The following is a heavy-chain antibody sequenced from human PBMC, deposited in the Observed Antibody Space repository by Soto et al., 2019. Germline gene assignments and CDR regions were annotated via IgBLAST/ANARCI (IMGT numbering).Heavy chain of an antibody. J-gene: IGHJ6*02. D-gene: IGHD3-3*01. CDR1: GYTFTGYY. CDR3: ARDMSPRFLEWPEDGMDV. Sequence: GASVKVSCKASGYTFTGYYMHWVRQAPGQGLEWTGWINPNSGGTNYAQKFQGRVTMTRDTSISTAYMELSRLRSDDTAVYYCARDMSPRFLEWPEDGMDVWGQGTTVTGSS. CDR2: INPNSGGT. V-gene: IGHV1-2*02.